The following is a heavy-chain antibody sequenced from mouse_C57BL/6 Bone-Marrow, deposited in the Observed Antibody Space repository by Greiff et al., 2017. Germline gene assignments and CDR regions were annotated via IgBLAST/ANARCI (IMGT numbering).Heavy chain of an antibody. CDR3: VKGGYLYYYAMDY. CDR2: IRNKANGYTT. J-gene: IGHJ4*01. D-gene: IGHD2-2*01. V-gene: IGHV7-4*01. Sequence: EVQVVESGGGLVQPGASLRLSCAASGFTFTDYYMSWVRQPPGKAPEWLALIRNKANGYTTEYTASVKGRFTISRDNSQNILYLQMNTLRAEDSATYYCVKGGYLYYYAMDYWGQGTSVTVSS. CDR1: GFTFTDYY.